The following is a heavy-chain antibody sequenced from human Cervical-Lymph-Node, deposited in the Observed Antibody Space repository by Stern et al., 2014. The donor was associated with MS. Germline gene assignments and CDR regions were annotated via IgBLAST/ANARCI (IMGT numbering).Heavy chain of an antibody. J-gene: IGHJ4*02. Sequence: VQLVESEGGVVQPGRSLRLSCAASGFTFSNYAMHWVRQAPGKGLEWVAVISDDGSIKLYADSVEGRFTISRDNSKNTLYLQMNSLRPEDTAVYYCAREKDPGGAFDYWGQGTLVTVSS. CDR3: AREKDPGGAFDY. D-gene: IGHD2-15*01. V-gene: IGHV3-30*04. CDR1: GFTFSNYA. CDR2: ISDDGSIK.